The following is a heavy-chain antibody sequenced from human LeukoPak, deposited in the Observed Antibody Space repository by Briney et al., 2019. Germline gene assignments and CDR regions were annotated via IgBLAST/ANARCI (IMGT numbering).Heavy chain of an antibody. CDR2: ISANNGNT. CDR1: GYTFINYG. J-gene: IGHJ5*02. CDR3: ARAGAAVTMFVDP. V-gene: IGHV1-18*01. Sequence: GASVKVSCKASGYTFINYGITWVRQAPGQGVEWMGWISANNGNTNYAQKFQGRVTMTTDTSTSTAYMELRSLRSDDTAVYYCARAGAAVTMFVDPWGQGTLVTVSS. D-gene: IGHD4-17*01.